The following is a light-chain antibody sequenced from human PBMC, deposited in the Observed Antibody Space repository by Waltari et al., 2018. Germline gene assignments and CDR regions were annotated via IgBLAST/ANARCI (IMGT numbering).Light chain of an antibody. Sequence: IVMTQSPATLSVSPVERVTLPCRASQSVSGNLAWYQQKPGQAPRLLMYGASTRAAGVPTRFSGSGSGTEFTVTISSLQSEDFAVYYCQQYNDWPQTFGQGTKLETK. CDR3: QQYNDWPQT. V-gene: IGKV3-15*01. CDR2: GAS. J-gene: IGKJ2*01. CDR1: QSVSGN.